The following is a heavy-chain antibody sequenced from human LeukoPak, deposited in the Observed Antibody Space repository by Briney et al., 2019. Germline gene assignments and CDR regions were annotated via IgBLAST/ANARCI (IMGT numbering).Heavy chain of an antibody. J-gene: IGHJ5*02. V-gene: IGHV4-4*09. D-gene: IGHD2-15*01. Sequence: SETLSLTCTVSGGSISSYYWSWIRQPQGKGLEWIGYIYTSGSTNYNPSLKSRVTISVDTSKNQFSLKLSSVTAADTAVYYCARHDGAAKVDWFDPWGQGTLVTVSS. CDR3: ARHDGAAKVDWFDP. CDR1: GGSISSYY. CDR2: IYTSGST.